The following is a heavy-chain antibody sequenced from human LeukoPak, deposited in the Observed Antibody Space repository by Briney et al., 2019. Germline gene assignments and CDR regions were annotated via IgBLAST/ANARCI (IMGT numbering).Heavy chain of an antibody. V-gene: IGHV3-33*01. Sequence: GSLRLSCAASGFTFSSYGMHWVRQAPGKGLEWVAVIWYDGSNKYYADSVKGRFTISRDNSKNTLYLQMNSLRAEDTAVYYCAREYYDFWSGYLRVRGYYFDYWGQGTLVTVSS. CDR2: IWYDGSNK. J-gene: IGHJ4*02. D-gene: IGHD3-3*01. CDR3: AREYYDFWSGYLRVRGYYFDY. CDR1: GFTFSSYG.